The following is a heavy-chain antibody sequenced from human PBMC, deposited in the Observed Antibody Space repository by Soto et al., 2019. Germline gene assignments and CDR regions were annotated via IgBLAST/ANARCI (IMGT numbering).Heavy chain of an antibody. CDR2: VYHTGDT. CDR1: GGTVASSHW. Sequence: SETLSLTCGVSGGTVASSHWWSWVRQSPSRGLEWIGSVYHTGDTNFNPSLQSRVTFSVDKSNNQFSLRLTSLTAADTAVYFCAREIVTAGGNNYFDPXGPGTLVTVS. D-gene: IGHD2-21*02. J-gene: IGHJ5*02. CDR3: AREIVTAGGNNYFDP. V-gene: IGHV4-4*02.